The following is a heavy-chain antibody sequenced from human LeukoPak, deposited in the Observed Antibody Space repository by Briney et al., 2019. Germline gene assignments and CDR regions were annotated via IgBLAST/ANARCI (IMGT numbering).Heavy chain of an antibody. V-gene: IGHV4-59*01. CDR3: ARGGAARLHFQN. Sequence: SETLSLTCTVSGGSISSYYWSWIRQPPGKGLEWIGYIYSSGGTNYNPSLKSRVTISVDTSKNQFSLNLNSVTAADTAVYYCARGGAARLHFQNWGQGTLVTVSS. D-gene: IGHD6-6*01. J-gene: IGHJ1*01. CDR2: IYSSGGT. CDR1: GGSISSYY.